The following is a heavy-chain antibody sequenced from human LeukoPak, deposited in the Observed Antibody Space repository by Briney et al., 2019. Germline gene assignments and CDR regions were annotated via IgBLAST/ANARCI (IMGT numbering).Heavy chain of an antibody. CDR2: INPNSGGT. V-gene: IGHV1-2*02. Sequence: ASVKVSCKASGYTFTGYYMHWVRQAPGQGLEWMGWINPNSGGTNYAQKFQGRVTTTRDTSISTAYMELSRLRSDDTAVYYCARVGALVSSGYYYDYWGQGTLVTISS. J-gene: IGHJ4*02. CDR1: GYTFTGYY. D-gene: IGHD3-22*01. CDR3: ARVGALVSSGYYYDY.